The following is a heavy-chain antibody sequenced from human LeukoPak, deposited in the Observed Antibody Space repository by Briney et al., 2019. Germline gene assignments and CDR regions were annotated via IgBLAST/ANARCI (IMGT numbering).Heavy chain of an antibody. J-gene: IGHJ6*03. CDR2: IKQDGSEK. CDR1: GFTFSSYW. CDR3: ARDLRDYYYYYMDV. V-gene: IGHV3-7*01. D-gene: IGHD4-17*01. Sequence: PGGSLRLSCAASGFTFSSYWMSWVRQAPGKGLEWVANIKQDGSEKYYVDSVKGRFTISRDNAKNSLYLQMNSLRAEDTAVYYYARDLRDYYYYYMDVWGKGTTVTVSS.